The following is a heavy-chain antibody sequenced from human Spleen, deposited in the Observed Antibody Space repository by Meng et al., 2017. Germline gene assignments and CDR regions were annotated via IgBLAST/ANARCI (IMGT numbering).Heavy chain of an antibody. Sequence: QWKLQKWGAGLLKPSETLSLTCVVSGGSLSYYYWSWIRQPPGKGLEWIGEINHSGSTNYNPSLESRATISVDTSQNNLSLKLSSVTAADSAVYYCARGPTTMAHDFDYWGQGTLVTVSS. D-gene: IGHD4-11*01. CDR1: GGSLSYYY. J-gene: IGHJ4*02. CDR3: ARGPTTMAHDFDY. V-gene: IGHV4-34*01. CDR2: INHSGST.